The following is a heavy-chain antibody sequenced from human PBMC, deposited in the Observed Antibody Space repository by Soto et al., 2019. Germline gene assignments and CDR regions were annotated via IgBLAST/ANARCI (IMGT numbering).Heavy chain of an antibody. V-gene: IGHV3-33*01. D-gene: IGHD6-13*01. CDR2: IWYDGSNK. J-gene: IGHJ4*02. Sequence: QVQLVESGGGVVQPGRSLRLSCAASGFTFSSYGMHWVRQAPGKGLEWVAVIWYDGSNKYYADSVKGRFTISRDNSKNTLYLQMNSLRAEDTAVYYCARGRGGKQQLATTHGYWGQGTLVTVSS. CDR1: GFTFSSYG. CDR3: ARGRGGKQQLATTHGY.